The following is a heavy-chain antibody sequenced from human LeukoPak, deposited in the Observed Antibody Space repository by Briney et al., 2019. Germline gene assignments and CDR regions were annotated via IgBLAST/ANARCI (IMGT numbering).Heavy chain of an antibody. CDR3: AKDRGFLEWLYNY. Sequence: PGGSLRLSCAASGFTFDDYGMSWVRHAPGKGLEWVSAISGSGGSTYYADSVKGRFTISRDNSKNTLYLQMNSLRAEDTAVYYCAKDRGFLEWLYNYWGQGTLVTVSS. J-gene: IGHJ4*02. CDR1: GFTFDDYG. D-gene: IGHD3-3*01. V-gene: IGHV3-23*01. CDR2: ISGSGGST.